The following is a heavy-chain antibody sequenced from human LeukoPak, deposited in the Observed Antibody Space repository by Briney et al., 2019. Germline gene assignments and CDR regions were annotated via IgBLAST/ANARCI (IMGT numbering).Heavy chain of an antibody. CDR1: GGSISSNSYC. J-gene: IGHJ4*02. V-gene: IGHV4-39*01. CDR3: ARLGYSSSRCYYFDY. D-gene: IGHD2-2*01. Sequence: SETLSLTCTVSGGSISSNSYCWGWARQPGGEGLGWLGSIYYSGNTYDNPSLKSRAPSPVDTSKNQFSLKLSSVTAADTAVYYCARLGYSSSRCYYFDYWGQGTLVTVSS. CDR2: IYYSGNT.